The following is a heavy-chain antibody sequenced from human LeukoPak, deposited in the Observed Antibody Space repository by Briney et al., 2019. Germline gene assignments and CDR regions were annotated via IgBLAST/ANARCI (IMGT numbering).Heavy chain of an antibody. Sequence: GESLKISCKGSGYSFTSYWIGWVRQMPGKGLEWMGIIYPGDSGTRYSPSFQGQVTISADKSISTAYLQWSSLKASDTAMYYCARHSVGITMVRGQSQTQWTKIDYWGQGTLVTVSS. V-gene: IGHV5-51*01. CDR1: GYSFTSYW. CDR2: IYPGDSGT. J-gene: IGHJ4*02. D-gene: IGHD3-10*01. CDR3: ARHSVGITMVRGQSQTQWTKIDY.